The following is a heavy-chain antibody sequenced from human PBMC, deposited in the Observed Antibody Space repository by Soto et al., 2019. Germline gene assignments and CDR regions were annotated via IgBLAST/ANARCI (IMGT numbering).Heavy chain of an antibody. Sequence: GGSLSLSCAASGFTLSGYAMDWVRQAPGKGLEYVSGISSNGVGTYYANSVQGRFTISRDNSKNTVYLQMGSLRPEDMAVYYCARRARPDFYYMDVWGKGTTVTVSS. CDR3: ARRARPDFYYMDV. D-gene: IGHD6-6*01. CDR2: ISSNGVGT. CDR1: GFTLSGYA. V-gene: IGHV3-64*01. J-gene: IGHJ6*03.